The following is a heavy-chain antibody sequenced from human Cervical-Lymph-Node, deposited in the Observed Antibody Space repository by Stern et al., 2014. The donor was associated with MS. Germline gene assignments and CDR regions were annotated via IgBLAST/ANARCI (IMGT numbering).Heavy chain of an antibody. CDR2: IFPRDSNT. CDR1: GYLFDDYW. CDR3: ARSPATPSGYDRFDY. D-gene: IGHD5-12*01. J-gene: IGHJ4*02. V-gene: IGHV5-51*03. Sequence: EVQLVESGAEVKKPGESLKISCEASGYLFDDYWIGWVRQMSGRGLELVAIIFPRDSNTRYSPSVQGQVTISADKYISTAYLQWSTLKPSDPAMFYCARSPATPSGYDRFDYWGQGALVTVSS.